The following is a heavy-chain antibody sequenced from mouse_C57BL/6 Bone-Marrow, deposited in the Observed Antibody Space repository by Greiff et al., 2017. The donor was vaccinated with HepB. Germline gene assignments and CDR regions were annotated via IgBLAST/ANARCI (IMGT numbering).Heavy chain of an antibody. CDR3: ASGDSSGLYFDY. V-gene: IGHV5-17*01. D-gene: IGHD3-2*02. CDR2: ISSGSSTI. J-gene: IGHJ2*01. Sequence: VQLKESGGGLVKPGGSLKLSCAASGFTFSDYGMHWVRQAPEKGLEWVAYISSGSSTIYYADTVKGRFTISRDNAKNTLFLQMTSLRSEDTAMYYCASGDSSGLYFDYWGQGTTLTVSS. CDR1: GFTFSDYG.